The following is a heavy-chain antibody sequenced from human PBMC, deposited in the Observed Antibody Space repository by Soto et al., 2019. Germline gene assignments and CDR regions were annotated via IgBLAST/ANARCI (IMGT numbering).Heavy chain of an antibody. CDR3: ARDPKTAGGQHWAFTYFDS. Sequence: GGSLRLSCAASGFSFSISPMHWVRQAPGKGPEWVALISYDGTNKFYADSVKGRFTISRDNSKSTLYLQVDSLRPEDAAVYYCARDPKTAGGQHWAFTYFDSWGQGTLVTGSS. J-gene: IGHJ4*02. D-gene: IGHD7-27*01. CDR2: ISYDGTNK. CDR1: GFSFSISP. V-gene: IGHV3-30-3*01.